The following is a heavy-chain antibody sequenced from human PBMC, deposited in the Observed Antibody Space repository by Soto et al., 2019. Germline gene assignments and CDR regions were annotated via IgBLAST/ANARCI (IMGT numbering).Heavy chain of an antibody. D-gene: IGHD3-10*01. CDR3: TCDYGSGSYRFDY. J-gene: IGHJ4*02. V-gene: IGHV4-30-2*01. CDR1: GVSISSGDYS. Sequence: QLQLQESVSGLVTPSQTLSLTCAVSGVSISSGDYSWSWIRQTPGKGLEWIGYIYHDGTTVYNPSLQRRVTISLDRSTNQFSLRLSSVTSADTAVYYCTCDYGSGSYRFDYWGQGTLVTVST. CDR2: IYHDGTT.